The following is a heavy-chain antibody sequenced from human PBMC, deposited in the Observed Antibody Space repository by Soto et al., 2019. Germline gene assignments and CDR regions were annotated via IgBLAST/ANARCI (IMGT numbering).Heavy chain of an antibody. CDR3: ARGRGGSPGHRYSYYYGLDV. J-gene: IGHJ6*02. Sequence: QVQIQQWGAGLLKPSETLSLTCAVYGGSFSGYYWSWIRQPPGKGLEWIGEINHTGSTNYNPSLKSRVTISLDTSKNQFSLRLTSVTAADTAVYYCARGRGGSPGHRYSYYYGLDVWGQGTTVTVSS. D-gene: IGHD3-16*01. V-gene: IGHV4-34*01. CDR1: GGSFSGYY. CDR2: INHTGST.